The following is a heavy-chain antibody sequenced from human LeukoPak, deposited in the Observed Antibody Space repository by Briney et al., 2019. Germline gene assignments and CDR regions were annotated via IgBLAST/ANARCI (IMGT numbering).Heavy chain of an antibody. V-gene: IGHV1-18*01. J-gene: IGHJ3*02. CDR3: AATNPGYSSSWYLGAFDI. CDR1: GYTFTSYG. D-gene: IGHD6-13*01. CDR2: ISAYNGNT. Sequence: ASVKVSCKASGYTFTSYGISWVRQAPGQGLEWMGWISAYNGNTNYAQKLQSRVTMTTDTSTSTAYMELRSLRSDDTAVYYCAATNPGYSSSWYLGAFDIWGQGTMVTVSS.